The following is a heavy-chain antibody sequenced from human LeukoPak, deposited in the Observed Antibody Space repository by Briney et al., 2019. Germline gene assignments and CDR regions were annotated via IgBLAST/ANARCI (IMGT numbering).Heavy chain of an antibody. Sequence: SETLSLTCTVSGGSISSYYWSWTRQPPGKGLEWIGYIYTSGSTNYNPSLKSRVTISVDTSKNQFSLKLSSVTAADTAVYYCARADTGYSPCDYWGQGTLVTVSS. CDR1: GGSISSYY. CDR3: ARADTGYSPCDY. CDR2: IYTSGST. V-gene: IGHV4-4*09. J-gene: IGHJ4*02. D-gene: IGHD3-9*01.